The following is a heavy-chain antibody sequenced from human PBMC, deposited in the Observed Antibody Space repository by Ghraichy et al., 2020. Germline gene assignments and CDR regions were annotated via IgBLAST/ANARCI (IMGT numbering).Heavy chain of an antibody. Sequence: LDWVANIKPDGSEKYFVDSVKGRFTISRDNAKNSLYLQMNSLRADDTAVYYCARDKEGHNWFDLCCQGTLVT. CDR2: IKPDGSEK. V-gene: IGHV3-7*01. J-gene: IGHJ5*01. CDR3: ARDKEGHNWFDL.